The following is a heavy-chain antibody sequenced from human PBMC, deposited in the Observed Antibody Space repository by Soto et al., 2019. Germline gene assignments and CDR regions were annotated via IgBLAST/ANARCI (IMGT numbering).Heavy chain of an antibody. V-gene: IGHV3-33*01. CDR2: IWYDGSNK. Sequence: GGSLRLSCAASGFTFSSYGMHWVRQAPGKGLEWVAVIWYDGSNKYYADSVKGRFTISRDNSKNTLYLQMNSLRAEDTAVYYCARALPDITMIIDYWGQGTLVTVSS. J-gene: IGHJ4*02. CDR3: ARALPDITMIIDY. CDR1: GFTFSSYG. D-gene: IGHD3-22*01.